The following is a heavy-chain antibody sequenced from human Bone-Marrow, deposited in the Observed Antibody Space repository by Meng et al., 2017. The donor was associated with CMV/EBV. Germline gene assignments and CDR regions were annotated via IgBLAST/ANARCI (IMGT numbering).Heavy chain of an antibody. J-gene: IGHJ4*02. D-gene: IGHD2-2*02. CDR2: IYWNDDK. V-gene: IGHV2-5*01. Sequence: CTFSGFSLSPSAVGGRWIRQPQGKALECLAIIYWNDDKRYSPSLKSRLTITKDTSKNQVVLTMTNMDPVDTATYYCAHRHTLIAPFAYWGQGTLVTVSS. CDR1: GFSLSPSAVG. CDR3: AHRHTLIAPFAY.